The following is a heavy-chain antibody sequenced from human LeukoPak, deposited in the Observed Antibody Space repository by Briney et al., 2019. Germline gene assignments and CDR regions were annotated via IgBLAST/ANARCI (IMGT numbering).Heavy chain of an antibody. CDR1: GGSISPYY. CDR2: IFHSGTT. CDR3: ARGGYYYLDV. Sequence: SETLSLTCTMSGGSISPYYWSWIRQPPGKGLEWIAYIFHSGTTKYNPSLKSRVAISLDTPKSQFSLKLHSVTAADTAVYYCARGGYYYLDVWGGGTTVTVSS. V-gene: IGHV4-59*01. J-gene: IGHJ6*03.